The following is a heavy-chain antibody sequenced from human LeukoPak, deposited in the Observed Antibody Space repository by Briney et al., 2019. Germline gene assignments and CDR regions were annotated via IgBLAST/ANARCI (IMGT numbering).Heavy chain of an antibody. V-gene: IGHV4-34*01. Sequence: SETLSLTCAVYGGSFSGYYWSWIRQPPGKGLEWIGEINHSGSTNYNPSLKSRVTISVDTSKNQFSLKLSSVTAADTAVYYCARAPPVAYGSGGYPDYWGQGTLVTVSS. CDR2: INHSGST. D-gene: IGHD3-10*01. CDR3: ARAPPVAYGSGGYPDY. CDR1: GGSFSGYY. J-gene: IGHJ4*02.